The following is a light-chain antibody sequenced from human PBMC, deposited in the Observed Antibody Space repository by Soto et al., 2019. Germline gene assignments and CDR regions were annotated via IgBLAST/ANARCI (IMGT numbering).Light chain of an antibody. CDR3: QQYYYPLRT. J-gene: IGKJ1*01. V-gene: IGKV4-1*01. Sequence: DTVMTQSSDSLVVFLCESSTINCKSSQSVLYCSTNKNYLAWYQQKPGQAPKMLLLWASARQSGVPDRFSGSGSGTDFTLTIRSLQAEDAAVYYCQQYYYPLRTFGQGTKVDIK. CDR2: WAS. CDR1: QSVLYCSTNKNY.